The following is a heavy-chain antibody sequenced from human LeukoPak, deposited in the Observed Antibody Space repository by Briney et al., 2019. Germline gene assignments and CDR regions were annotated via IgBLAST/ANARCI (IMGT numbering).Heavy chain of an antibody. CDR3: AKAPVTSCRGAYCYPFDS. CDR1: GFTFSTYW. Sequence: PGGSLRLSCAASGFTFSTYWMSWVRQAPGKGLEWVSYISSSGSTIYYADSVKGRFTISRDNAKNSLYLQMNSLRAEDAAVYFCAKAPVTSCRGAYCYPFDSWGQGTLVTVSS. V-gene: IGHV3-48*04. D-gene: IGHD2-21*01. CDR2: ISSSGSTI. J-gene: IGHJ4*02.